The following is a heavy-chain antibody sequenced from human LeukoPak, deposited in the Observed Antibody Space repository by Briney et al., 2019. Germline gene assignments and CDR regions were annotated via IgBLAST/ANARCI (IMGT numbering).Heavy chain of an antibody. V-gene: IGHV3-23*01. CDR2: ISGSGGST. CDR3: TKGDGGSYPIDY. CDR1: GFTFSSYA. J-gene: IGHJ4*02. D-gene: IGHD6-19*01. Sequence: GASLRLSCAASGFTFSSYAMSWVRQAPGKGLEWVSAISGSGGSTYYADSVKGRFTISRDNSKNTLYLQMNSLRADDTALYYCTKGDGGSYPIDYWGQGTLVIVSS.